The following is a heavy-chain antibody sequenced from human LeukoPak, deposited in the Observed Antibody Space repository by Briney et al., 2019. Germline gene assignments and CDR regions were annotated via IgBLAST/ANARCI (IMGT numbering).Heavy chain of an antibody. Sequence: SETLSLTRTVSGVSLSSSSYYWGWIPPPPGKGLEWIGSIYYSGSTYYNPSLKSRVTISVDTSKNQFSLELSSVTAADTAVYYCARALGSGYLPYFDYWGQGTLVTVSS. J-gene: IGHJ4*02. CDR1: GVSLSSSSYY. CDR3: ARALGSGYLPYFDY. V-gene: IGHV4-39*07. CDR2: IYYSGST. D-gene: IGHD3-22*01.